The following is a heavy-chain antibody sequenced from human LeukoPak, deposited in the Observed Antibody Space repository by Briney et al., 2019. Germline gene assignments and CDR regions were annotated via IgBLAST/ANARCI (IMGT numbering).Heavy chain of an antibody. Sequence: SETLSLTCAVYGGSFSGYYWGWIRQPPGKGLEWIGNIYPSGTTYYNPSLKTRVTISVDTSKNQFSLKLSSVTAADTAVYFCARAYSSSWYFNWFDPWGQGTLVTVSS. CDR2: IYPSGTT. CDR1: GGSFSGYY. V-gene: IGHV4-34*01. CDR3: ARAYSSSWYFNWFDP. D-gene: IGHD6-13*01. J-gene: IGHJ5*02.